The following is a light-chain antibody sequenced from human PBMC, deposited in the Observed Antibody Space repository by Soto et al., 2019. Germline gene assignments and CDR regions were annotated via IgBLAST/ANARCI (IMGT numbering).Light chain of an antibody. J-gene: IGLJ3*02. CDR1: GSDVGFYNY. CDR3: CSYAGRYTWV. CDR2: DVS. Sequence: QSALTQPRSVSGSPGQSVTISCTGTGSDVGFYNYVSWYQQHPGTALKLMIYDVSQRPSGVPDRFSGSKSGNTASLTISGLQAEDEADYYCCSYAGRYTWVFGGGTKLTVL. V-gene: IGLV2-11*01.